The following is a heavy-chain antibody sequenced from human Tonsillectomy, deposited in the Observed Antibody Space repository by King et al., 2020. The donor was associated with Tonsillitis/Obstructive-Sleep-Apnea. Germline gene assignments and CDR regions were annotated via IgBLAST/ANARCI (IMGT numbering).Heavy chain of an antibody. J-gene: IGHJ2*01. D-gene: IGHD2-2*01. CDR2: ISSSASYI. CDR1: GFTFSSYT. Sequence: QLVQSGGGLVKPGGSLRLSCAASGFTFSSYTMNWVRQAPGKGLEWVSSISSSASYIYYVDSLKGRFNISRDNAKNSLYLQMNSLRAEDTAVYYCARVGYCSSPSCYWYFDLWGRGTLVTVSS. CDR3: ARVGYCSSPSCYWYFDL. V-gene: IGHV3-21*01.